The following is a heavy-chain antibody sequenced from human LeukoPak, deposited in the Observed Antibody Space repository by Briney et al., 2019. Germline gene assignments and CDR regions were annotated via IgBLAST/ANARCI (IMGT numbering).Heavy chain of an antibody. CDR3: AKEEYYYDSSGYFV. Sequence: PGGSLRLSCAASGFTFDDYAMHWVRQAPGKGLEWVSGISWNSGSIGYADSVKGRFTISRDNAKDSLYLQMNSLRAEDTALYYCAKEEYYYDSSGYFVWGQGTLVTVSS. CDR2: ISWNSGSI. V-gene: IGHV3-9*01. CDR1: GFTFDDYA. J-gene: IGHJ4*02. D-gene: IGHD3-22*01.